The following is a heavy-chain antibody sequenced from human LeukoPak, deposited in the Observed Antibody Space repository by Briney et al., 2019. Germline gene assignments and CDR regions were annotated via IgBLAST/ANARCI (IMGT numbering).Heavy chain of an antibody. CDR2: INHSGST. CDR1: GGSFSGYY. V-gene: IGHV4-34*01. CDR3: ARGLAYCGGDCYSGNIDY. D-gene: IGHD2-21*02. Sequence: PSETLSLTCAVYGGSFSGYYWSWIRQPPGKGLEWIGEINHSGSTNYNPSLKSRVTMSVDTSKNQFSLKLSSVTAADTAVYYCARGLAYCGGDCYSGNIDYWGQGTLVTVSS. J-gene: IGHJ4*02.